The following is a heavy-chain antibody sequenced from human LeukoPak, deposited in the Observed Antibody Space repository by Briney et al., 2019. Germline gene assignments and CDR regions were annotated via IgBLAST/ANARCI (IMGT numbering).Heavy chain of an antibody. V-gene: IGHV4-30-4*01. J-gene: IGHJ5*02. CDR1: GGSISSGDYY. D-gene: IGHD3-22*01. Sequence: PPETLSLTCTVSGGSISSGDYYWSWIRQPPGKGLEWIGYIYYSGSTYYNPSLKSRITISLDTSKNQFSLKLSSVTAADTAVYYCARERTYYYDSSGYNWFDPWGQGTLVTVSS. CDR2: IYYSGST. CDR3: ARERTYYYDSSGYNWFDP.